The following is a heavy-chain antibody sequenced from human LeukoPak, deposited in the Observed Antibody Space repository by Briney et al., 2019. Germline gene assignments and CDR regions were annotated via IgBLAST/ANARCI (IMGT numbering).Heavy chain of an antibody. CDR3: ARDRDGDYVYYYYGMDV. J-gene: IGHJ6*02. D-gene: IGHD4-17*01. CDR2: NIPILGIA. CDR1: GGTFSSYT. V-gene: IGHV1-69*04. Sequence: SVKVSCKASGGTFSSYTISWVRQAPGQGLEWMGRNIPILGIANYAQKFQGRVTITADKSTSTAYMELSSLRSEDTAVYYCARDRDGDYVYYYYGMDVWGQGTTVTVSS.